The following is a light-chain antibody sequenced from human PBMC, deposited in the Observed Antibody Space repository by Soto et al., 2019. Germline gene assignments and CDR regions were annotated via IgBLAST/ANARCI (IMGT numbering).Light chain of an antibody. J-gene: IGLJ1*01. Sequence: QSVLTQLPSVSAAPGQKVTISCSGSNSNIGNTYVSWYQQLPGTAPKLLIYENNKRPSGIPDRFSGSKSGTSATLGITGLQTGDEADYYCGAWDSGLSGYVFGTGTEVTV. CDR3: GAWDSGLSGYV. CDR1: NSNIGNTY. V-gene: IGLV1-51*02. CDR2: ENN.